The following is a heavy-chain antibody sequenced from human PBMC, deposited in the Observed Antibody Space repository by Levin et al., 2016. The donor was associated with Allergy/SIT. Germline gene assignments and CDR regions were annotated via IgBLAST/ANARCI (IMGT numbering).Heavy chain of an antibody. V-gene: IGHV4-30-4*01. CDR1: GGSISSGDYY. D-gene: IGHD2-15*01. J-gene: IGHJ3*02. CDR2: IYYSGST. CDR3: AKDRGHEAEGAYSDAFDI. Sequence: SETLSLTCTVSGGSISSGDYYWSWIRQPPGKGLEWIGYIYYSGSTYYNPSLKSRVTISVDTSKNQFSLKLSSVTPEDTALYYCAKDRGHEAEGAYSDAFDIWGQGTMVTVSP.